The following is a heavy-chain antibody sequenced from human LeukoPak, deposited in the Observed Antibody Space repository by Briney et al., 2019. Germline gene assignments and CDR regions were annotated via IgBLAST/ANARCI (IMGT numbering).Heavy chain of an antibody. J-gene: IGHJ5*02. CDR2: IYYSGST. CDR1: GGSISSSSYY. Sequence: SETLSLTCTVSGGSISSSSYYWGWIRQPPGEGLEWIGSIYYSGSTYYNPSLKSRVTISVDTSKNQFSLKLSSVTAADTAVYYCARDEIASAEKNWFDPWGQGTLVTVSS. CDR3: ARDEIASAEKNWFDP. V-gene: IGHV4-39*07. D-gene: IGHD6-13*01.